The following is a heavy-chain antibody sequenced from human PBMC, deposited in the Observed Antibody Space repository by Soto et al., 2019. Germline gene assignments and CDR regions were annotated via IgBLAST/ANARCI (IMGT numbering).Heavy chain of an antibody. CDR2: IWYDGSRK. D-gene: IGHD6-19*01. J-gene: IGHJ4*02. Sequence: PGGSLRLSCAASGFSFSDYAMHWVRQVPGKGLEWVAVIWYDGSRKYYADSVKGRFTISRDNSRNTLSLQMNSLRDEDTAVYYCARSYRSGWNRFDYWGQGTPVTVSS. CDR1: GFSFSDYA. CDR3: ARSYRSGWNRFDY. V-gene: IGHV3-33*01.